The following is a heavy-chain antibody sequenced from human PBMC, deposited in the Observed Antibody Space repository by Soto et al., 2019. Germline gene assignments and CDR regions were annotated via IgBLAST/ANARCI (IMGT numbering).Heavy chain of an antibody. Sequence: AETLSLTCAVSGWSFSRYYLSWIRQPPGKGLEWIGEINHSGSTNYNPSLKSRVTISVDTSKNQFSLKLSSVTAADTAVYYCARGRWLRYAFDYWGPGTLVTVSS. CDR3: ARGRWLRYAFDY. V-gene: IGHV4-34*01. CDR1: GWSFSRYY. J-gene: IGHJ4*02. CDR2: INHSGST. D-gene: IGHD5-12*01.